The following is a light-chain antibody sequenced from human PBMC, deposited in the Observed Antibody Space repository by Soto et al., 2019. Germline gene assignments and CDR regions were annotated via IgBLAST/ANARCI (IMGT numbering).Light chain of an antibody. J-gene: IGLJ2*01. CDR2: LNSDGSH. CDR1: SGHSSYA. V-gene: IGLV4-69*01. CDR3: QTWGTGIQV. Sequence: QLVLTQSPSASASLGAPVKLTCTLSSGHSSYAIAWHQQQPEKGPRYLMKLNSDGSHSKGDGIPDRFSGSSSGAERYLTSSSLQAEDEADYYCQTWGTGIQVFGGGTKLTVL.